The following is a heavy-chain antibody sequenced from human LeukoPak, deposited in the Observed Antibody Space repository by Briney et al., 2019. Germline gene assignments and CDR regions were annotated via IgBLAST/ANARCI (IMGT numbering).Heavy chain of an antibody. D-gene: IGHD6-19*01. CDR2: VYDSGST. CDR1: GGSISSYS. V-gene: IGHV4-59*01. Sequence: PSETLSLTCTVSGGSISSYSWNWIRQPSGKGLEWIGYVYDSGSTNYNPSLKSRVTISVDTSKNQFSLKLSSVTAADTAVYYCARDPRGRYSSAWYYFDYWGQGTLVTVSS. J-gene: IGHJ4*02. CDR3: ARDPRGRYSSAWYYFDY.